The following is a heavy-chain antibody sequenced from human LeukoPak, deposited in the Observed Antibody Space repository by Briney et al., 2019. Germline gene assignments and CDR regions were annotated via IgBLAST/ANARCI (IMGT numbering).Heavy chain of an antibody. Sequence: PGGSLRLSCAASGFTFSSYTMSWVRQAPGKGLEWVSKISSSSSSTINYADSVKGRFTISRDNAKNSLYLQMNSLRDEDTAVYYCARGATTAGNHNCDYWGQGTLVTVSS. J-gene: IGHJ4*02. CDR2: ISSSSSSTI. V-gene: IGHV3-48*02. D-gene: IGHD6-13*01. CDR1: GFTFSSYT. CDR3: ARGATTAGNHNCDY.